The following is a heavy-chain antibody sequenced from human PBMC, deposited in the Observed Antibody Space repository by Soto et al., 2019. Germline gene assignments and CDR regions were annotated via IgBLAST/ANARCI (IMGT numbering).Heavy chain of an antibody. CDR1: GYNFINYW. V-gene: IGHV5-51*01. CDR3: ARQDSSGYYYYGVDV. Sequence: EVQLVQSRAEVKKPGESLMISCKGSGYNFINYWIGWVRQMPGKGLEWMGILYPGDSATRYSPSFQGQVTISADKSISTAYLQWTSLKASDTAMYFCARQDSSGYYYYGVDVWGQGTTVTVSS. D-gene: IGHD3-22*01. CDR2: LYPGDSAT. J-gene: IGHJ6*02.